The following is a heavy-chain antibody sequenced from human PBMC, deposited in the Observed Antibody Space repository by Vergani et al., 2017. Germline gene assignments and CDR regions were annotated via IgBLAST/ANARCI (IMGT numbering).Heavy chain of an antibody. D-gene: IGHD3-16*01. Sequence: QVQLQESGPGLVKPSETLSLTCTVSGGSISSYYWSWIRQPPGKGLEWIGYIYYSGSTNYNPSLKSRVTISVDTSKNQFSLKLSSVTAADTAVYYCARALGGPRDWGQGTLVTVSS. CDR1: GGSISSYY. CDR2: IYYSGST. J-gene: IGHJ4*02. CDR3: ARALGGPRD. V-gene: IGHV4-59*01.